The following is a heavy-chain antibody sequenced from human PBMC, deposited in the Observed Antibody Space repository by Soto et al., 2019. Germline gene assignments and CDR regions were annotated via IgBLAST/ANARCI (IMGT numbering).Heavy chain of an antibody. CDR1: GFNFTSYC. V-gene: IGHV3-74*01. Sequence: VGSLRLSCAASGFNFTSYCMHWGRQAPGKGPVWVSRIKGDGSTTNYADSVKGRFTISRDNAKSTVYLQMDSLRVEDTAVYYCTRRNKYGHPFDFWGQGNLVTVSS. CDR2: IKGDGSTT. D-gene: IGHD2-8*01. CDR3: TRRNKYGHPFDF. J-gene: IGHJ4*02.